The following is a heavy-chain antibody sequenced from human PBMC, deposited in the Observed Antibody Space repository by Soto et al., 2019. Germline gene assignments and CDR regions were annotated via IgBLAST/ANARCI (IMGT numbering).Heavy chain of an antibody. Sequence: QITLNESGPTVVRPTETLTLTCRFSGFSLTTSGVGVGWIRQSPGKAPELLALIYWDDDKRYSASLKSRLTITKDTSKNQVVLTVSDLDPTDTATYYCEHRVLRTFFGLVTTTAIYFDFWGQGTPGAVSS. D-gene: IGHD3-3*01. J-gene: IGHJ4*02. V-gene: IGHV2-5*02. CDR2: IYWDDDK. CDR1: GFSLTTSGVG. CDR3: EHRVLRTFFGLVTTTAIYFDF.